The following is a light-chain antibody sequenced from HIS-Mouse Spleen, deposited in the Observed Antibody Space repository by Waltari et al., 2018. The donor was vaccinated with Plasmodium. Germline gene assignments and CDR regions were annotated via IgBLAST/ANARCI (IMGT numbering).Light chain of an antibody. J-gene: IGLJ2*01. Sequence: SSELTQDPAVSVALGQTVRITCPGDSLRSYYASWYQQKPGQAPVLVIYGKNNRPSWIPDRFSGSSSGNTASLTSTGAQAEDEADYYCNSRDSSGTHGVFGGGTKLTVL. CDR1: SLRSYY. CDR2: GKN. CDR3: NSRDSSGTHGV. V-gene: IGLV3-19*01.